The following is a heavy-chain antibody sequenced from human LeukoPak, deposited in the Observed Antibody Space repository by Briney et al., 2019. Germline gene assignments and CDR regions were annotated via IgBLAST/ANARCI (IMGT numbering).Heavy chain of an antibody. CDR3: ARGLKVTTPTSGY. J-gene: IGHJ4*02. Sequence: ASVKVSCKASGYTFTSYDINWVRQATGQGLERMGWMNPNSGNTGYAQKFQGRVTMTRNTSISTAYMELSSLRSEDTAVYYCARGLKVTTPTSGYWGQGTLVTVSS. V-gene: IGHV1-8*01. D-gene: IGHD4-17*01. CDR1: GYTFTSYD. CDR2: MNPNSGNT.